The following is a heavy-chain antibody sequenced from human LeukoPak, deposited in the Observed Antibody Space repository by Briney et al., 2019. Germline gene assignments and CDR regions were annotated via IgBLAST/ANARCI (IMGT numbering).Heavy chain of an antibody. Sequence: GGSLRLSCAASGFTVSSNYMSWVRQAPGKGLEWVSVIYSGGSTYYADSVKGRLTISRDNSKNTLYLQMNSLRAEDTAVYYCANGYSSTWYNYWGQGTLVTVSS. CDR3: ANGYSSTWYNY. V-gene: IGHV3-53*01. CDR2: IYSGGST. CDR1: GFTVSSNY. J-gene: IGHJ4*02. D-gene: IGHD6-13*01.